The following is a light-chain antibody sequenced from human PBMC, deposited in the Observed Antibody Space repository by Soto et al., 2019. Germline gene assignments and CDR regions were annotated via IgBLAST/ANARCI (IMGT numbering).Light chain of an antibody. CDR2: KAS. J-gene: IGKJ1*01. V-gene: IGKV1-5*03. CDR1: QTISSW. Sequence: DIQMTQSPSTLSGSVGDRVTITCRASQTISSWLAWNKPKQGKAPKLLIYKASTFKSGVSSRFSGSGSVTEFTLPISRLQPDDFATYYCQHYNSYSQAFGQGTKVELK. CDR3: QHYNSYSQA.